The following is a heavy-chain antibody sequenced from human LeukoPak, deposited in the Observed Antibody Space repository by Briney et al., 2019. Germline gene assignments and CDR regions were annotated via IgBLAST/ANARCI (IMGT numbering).Heavy chain of an antibody. CDR1: GYTFTSYG. J-gene: IGHJ4*02. Sequence: ASVKVSCKASGYTFTSYGISWVRQAPGQGLEWMGWISAYNGNTNYAQKLQGRVTMTTDTSTSTAYMELRSLRSDDTAVYYCARLIGLFPARITEDINYFDYWGQGTLVSVSS. CDR3: ARLIGLFPARITEDINYFDY. V-gene: IGHV1-18*01. D-gene: IGHD1-20*01. CDR2: ISAYNGNT.